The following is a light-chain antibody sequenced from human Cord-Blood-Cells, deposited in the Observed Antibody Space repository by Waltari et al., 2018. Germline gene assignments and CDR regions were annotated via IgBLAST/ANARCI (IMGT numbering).Light chain of an antibody. CDR3: QAWDSSTVV. CDR2: QDS. Sequence: SYELTQPPSVSVSPGQTASILCSGDKLGDKYACWYQQKPGQSPVLVIYQDSKRPSGIPERFSGSNYGNTATLTISGTQAMDEADYYCQAWDSSTVVFGGGTKLTVL. J-gene: IGLJ2*01. V-gene: IGLV3-1*01. CDR1: KLGDKY.